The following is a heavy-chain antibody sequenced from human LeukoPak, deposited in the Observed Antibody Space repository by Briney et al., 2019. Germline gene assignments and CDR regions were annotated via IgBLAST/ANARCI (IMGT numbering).Heavy chain of an antibody. J-gene: IGHJ5*02. D-gene: IGHD5-18*01. CDR1: GGSISSYY. V-gene: IGHV4-59*01. CDR3: ARAPSGYSYGSGWFDP. Sequence: SETLSLTCTVSGGSISSYYWSWIRQPPGKGLEWIGYIYYSGSTNYNPSLKSRVTISVDTSKNQFSLKLSSVTAEDTAVYYCARAPSGYSYGSGWFDPWGQGTLVTVSS. CDR2: IYYSGST.